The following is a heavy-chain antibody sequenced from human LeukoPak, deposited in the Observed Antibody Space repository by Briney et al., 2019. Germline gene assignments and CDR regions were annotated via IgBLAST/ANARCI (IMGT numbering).Heavy chain of an antibody. Sequence: SETLSLTCAVYGGSFGGYYWSWIRQPPGKGLEWIGEINHSGSTNYNPSLKSRVTISVDTSKNQFSLKLSSVTAADTAVYYCARGALRNDYWGQGTLVTVSS. CDR3: ARGALRNDY. CDR1: GGSFGGYY. CDR2: INHSGST. V-gene: IGHV4-34*01. J-gene: IGHJ4*02. D-gene: IGHD4-17*01.